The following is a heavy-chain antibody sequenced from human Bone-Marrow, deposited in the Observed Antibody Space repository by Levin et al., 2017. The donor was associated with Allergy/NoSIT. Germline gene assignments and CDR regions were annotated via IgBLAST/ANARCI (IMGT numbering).Heavy chain of an antibody. CDR1: GFSFSTYA. V-gene: IGHV3-30*04. J-gene: IGHJ6*02. CDR3: ARSRSLFDGLTDV. CDR2: VSSDGTHK. D-gene: IGHD5-24*01. Sequence: GGSLRLSCEASGFSFSTYAMHWVRQAPGKGLEWLTAVSSDGTHKYYADSLKGRFIISRDNSKKTLYLQVNSLRPEDTALFYCARSRSLFDGLTDVWGQGTTVTVSS.